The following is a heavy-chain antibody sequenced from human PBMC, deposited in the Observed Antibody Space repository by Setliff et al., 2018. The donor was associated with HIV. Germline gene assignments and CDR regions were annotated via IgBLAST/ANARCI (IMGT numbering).Heavy chain of an antibody. J-gene: IGHJ4*02. Sequence: PSETLSLTCSVSGGSISNFYWSWIRQPPGKGLEWVGHIYSTGDTNYNPSLKSRGTLSSDTSKNQLPLSLTSVTAADTAVYYCARVRLTMIMMVDYFDQWGQGTLVTVSS. CDR3: ARVRLTMIMMVDYFDQ. D-gene: IGHD3-22*01. CDR2: IYSTGDT. V-gene: IGHV4-4*07. CDR1: GGSISNFY.